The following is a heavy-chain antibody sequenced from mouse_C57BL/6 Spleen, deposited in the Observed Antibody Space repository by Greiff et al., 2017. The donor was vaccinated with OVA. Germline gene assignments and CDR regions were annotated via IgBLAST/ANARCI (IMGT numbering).Heavy chain of an antibody. V-gene: IGHV10-1*01. D-gene: IGHD2-4*01. Sequence: EVKVVESGGGLVQPKGSLKLSCAASGFSFNTYAMNWVRQAPGKGLEWVARIRSKSNNYATYYADSVKDRFTISRDDSESMLYLQMNNLKTDDTAMYYCVRHEGLRRDYAMDYWGQGTSVTVSS. CDR3: VRHEGLRRDYAMDY. J-gene: IGHJ4*01. CDR2: IRSKSNNYAT. CDR1: GFSFNTYA.